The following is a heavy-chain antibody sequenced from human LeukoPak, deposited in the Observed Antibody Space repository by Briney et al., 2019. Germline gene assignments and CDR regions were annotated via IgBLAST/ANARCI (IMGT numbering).Heavy chain of an antibody. CDR3: ARHGSGIYDFWSGYYSGYYMDV. D-gene: IGHD3-3*01. V-gene: IGHV4-39*01. Sequence: SETLSLTCTVSGGSISSSSYYWGWIRQPPGKGLEWIVSIYYSGSTYYNPSLKSRVTISVDTSKNQFSLKLNSVTAADTAVYYCARHGSGIYDFWSGYYSGYYMDVWGKGTTVTVSS. CDR1: GGSISSSSYY. CDR2: IYYSGST. J-gene: IGHJ6*03.